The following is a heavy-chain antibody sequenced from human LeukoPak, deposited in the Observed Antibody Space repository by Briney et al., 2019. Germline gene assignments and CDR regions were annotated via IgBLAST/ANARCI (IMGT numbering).Heavy chain of an antibody. J-gene: IGHJ4*02. CDR1: GFTFSSYS. CDR3: ARDIAVAGPARDYFDY. Sequence: PGGSLRLSCAASGFTFSSYSMNWVRQAPGKGLEWVSSISSSSSTIYYADSVKGRFTISRDNAKNSLYLQMNSLRAEDTAVYYCARDIAVAGPARDYFDYWGQGTLVIVSS. CDR2: ISSSSSTI. V-gene: IGHV3-48*04. D-gene: IGHD6-19*01.